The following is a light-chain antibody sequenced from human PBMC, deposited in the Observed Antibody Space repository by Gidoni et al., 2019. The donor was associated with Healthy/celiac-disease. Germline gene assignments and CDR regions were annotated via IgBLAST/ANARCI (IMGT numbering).Light chain of an antibody. V-gene: IGLV5-45*03. Sequence: QAVLTQPSSLSASPGASASLTCTLRSGINVGTYRIYWYQQKPGSPPQYLLRYKSDSDKQQGSGVPSRFSGSKDASANAGILLISGLQSEDEADYYCMIWHSSACVVFGGGTKLTVL. CDR3: MIWHSSACVV. CDR2: YKSDSDK. CDR1: SGINVGTYR. J-gene: IGLJ2*01.